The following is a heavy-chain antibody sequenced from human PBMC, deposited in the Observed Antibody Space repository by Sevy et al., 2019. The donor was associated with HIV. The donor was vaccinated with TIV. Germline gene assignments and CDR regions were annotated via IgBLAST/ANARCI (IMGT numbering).Heavy chain of an antibody. CDR3: ARGYSYVFY. V-gene: IGHV3-7*01. J-gene: IGHJ4*02. Sequence: GESLKISCAASGFTFSAYWMSWVRQAPGKGLEWVANIKLDGNEKNYLDSVKGRFTISRDNAKNSLYLQMDSLRAEDTAVYYCARGYSYVFYWGQGTLVTVSS. CDR2: IKLDGNEK. CDR1: GFTFSAYW. D-gene: IGHD3-16*01.